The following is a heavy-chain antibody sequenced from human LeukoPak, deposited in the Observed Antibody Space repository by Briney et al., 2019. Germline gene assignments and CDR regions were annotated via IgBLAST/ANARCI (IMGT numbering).Heavy chain of an antibody. Sequence: SETLSLTCAVYGGSVSGYYWSWIRQPPGKGLEWIGEINHSGSTNYNPSLKSRVTISVDTSKNQFSLKLSSVTAADTAVYYCARRYYGSGSYYRYWGQGTLVTVSS. V-gene: IGHV4-34*01. CDR2: INHSGST. D-gene: IGHD3-10*01. J-gene: IGHJ4*02. CDR3: ARRYYGSGSYYRY. CDR1: GGSVSGYY.